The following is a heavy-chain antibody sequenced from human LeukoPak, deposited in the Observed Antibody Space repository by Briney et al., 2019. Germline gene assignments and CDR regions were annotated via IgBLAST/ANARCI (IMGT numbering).Heavy chain of an antibody. Sequence: GGSLRLSCAASGFTFSSYGMHWVRQAPGKGLEWVAVISYDGSNKYYADSVKGRFTISRDNSKNTLYLQMNSLRAEDTAVYYCAKVNAVAGTRGAFDIWGQGTMVTVSS. D-gene: IGHD6-19*01. J-gene: IGHJ3*02. V-gene: IGHV3-30*18. CDR2: ISYDGSNK. CDR3: AKVNAVAGTRGAFDI. CDR1: GFTFSSYG.